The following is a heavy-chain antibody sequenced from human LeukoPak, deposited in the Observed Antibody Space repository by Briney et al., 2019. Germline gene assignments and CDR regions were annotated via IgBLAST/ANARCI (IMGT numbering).Heavy chain of an antibody. Sequence: PSETLSLTCTVSGGSINSYYWSWIRQPPGKGLEWNGCIHYSGSTNYNPSLKSRVTISVDTSKNQFSLRLSSVTAADTAVYYCARVRDRSSYFYDFDYWGQGTLVTVSS. CDR3: ARVRDRSSYFYDFDY. V-gene: IGHV4-59*01. D-gene: IGHD3-22*01. J-gene: IGHJ4*02. CDR2: IHYSGST. CDR1: GGSINSYY.